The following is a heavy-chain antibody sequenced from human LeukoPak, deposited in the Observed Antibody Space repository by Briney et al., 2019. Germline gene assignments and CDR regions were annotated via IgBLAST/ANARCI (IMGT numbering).Heavy chain of an antibody. Sequence: GGSLRLSCAASGFTFRSYWMHWVCQTPGKGLVWVSRTNGDGSNTTYADSVKGRFTTSRDTAKSTLYLQMNSLRAEDTAVYYCARGSGSYSSDAFDIWGQGTMVTVSS. J-gene: IGHJ3*02. D-gene: IGHD3-10*01. CDR1: GFTFRSYW. CDR3: ARGSGSYSSDAFDI. CDR2: TNGDGSNT. V-gene: IGHV3-74*01.